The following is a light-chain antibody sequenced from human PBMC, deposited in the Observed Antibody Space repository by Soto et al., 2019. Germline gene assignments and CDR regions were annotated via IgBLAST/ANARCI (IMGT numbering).Light chain of an antibody. CDR3: CSYAGSSTYVV. Sequence: QSVLTQPRSVSGSPGQSVAISCTGTSSDVGSHNLVSWYQQHPGRAPKLMIYDVNKRPSGIPDRFSGSKSGNTASLTISGLLAEDEADYYCCSYAGSSTYVVFGGGTKLTVL. J-gene: IGLJ2*01. CDR2: DVN. CDR1: SSDVGSHNL. V-gene: IGLV2-11*01.